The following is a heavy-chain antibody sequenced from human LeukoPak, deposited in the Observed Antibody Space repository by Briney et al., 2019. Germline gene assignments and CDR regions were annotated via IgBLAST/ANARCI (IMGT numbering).Heavy chain of an antibody. CDR1: GGSISSGGYY. Sequence: SQTLSLTCTVSGGSISSGGYYWSWIRQPPGKGLEWIGYIYHSGSTYYNPSLKSRVTISVDRSKNQFSLKLSSVTAADTAVYYCARHDDSGYDPYYFDYWGQGTLVTVSS. J-gene: IGHJ4*02. V-gene: IGHV4-30-2*01. D-gene: IGHD5-12*01. CDR2: IYHSGST. CDR3: ARHDDSGYDPYYFDY.